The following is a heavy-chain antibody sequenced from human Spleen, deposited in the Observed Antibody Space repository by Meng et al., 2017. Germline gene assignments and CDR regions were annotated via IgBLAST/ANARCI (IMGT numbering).Heavy chain of an antibody. J-gene: IGHJ6*02. D-gene: IGHD6-13*01. V-gene: IGHV1-18*04. CDR1: GYNFPDYW. CDR3: ARDGAAGSYGMDV. Sequence: ASVKVSCKPSGYNFPDYWIHWVRQAPGQGLEWMGWISAYNGNTNYAQKLQGRVTMTTDTSTSTAYMELRSLRSDDTAVYYCARDGAAGSYGMDVWGQGTTVTVSS. CDR2: ISAYNGNT.